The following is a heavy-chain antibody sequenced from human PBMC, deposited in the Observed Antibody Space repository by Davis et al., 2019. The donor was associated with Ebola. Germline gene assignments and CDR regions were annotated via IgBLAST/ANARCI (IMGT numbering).Heavy chain of an antibody. CDR1: GLSFDLYE. CDR3: ARVGCDNFRCYGLDYYYGMDV. Sequence: GESLKISCTASGLSFDLYEMNWVRQAPGKGLEWISYISSDGHNIYYADSVRGRFTVSRDNAKNSLYLQMNTLRVEDTGLYYCARVGCDNFRCYGLDYYYGMDVWGHGTTVTVSS. D-gene: IGHD2-2*01. J-gene: IGHJ6*02. CDR2: ISSDGHNI. V-gene: IGHV3-48*03.